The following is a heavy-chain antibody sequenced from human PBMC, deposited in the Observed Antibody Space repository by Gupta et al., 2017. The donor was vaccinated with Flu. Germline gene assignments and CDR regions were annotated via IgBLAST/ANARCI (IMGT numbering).Heavy chain of an antibody. CDR1: GFSFSNFA. D-gene: IGHD3-3*01. V-gene: IGHV3-23*01. Sequence: EVQLSESGGGLVQPGGSLRLSCAASGFSFSNFAMNWVRRAPGKGLEWVASISGGGGSTYYADSVKGRFTISKDKSKNSLYLQMDNLRAEDTALYFCAKSSNDVWVELGGGFDYWGQGSLVTVSS. CDR3: AKSSNDVWVELGGGFDY. J-gene: IGHJ4*02. CDR2: ISGGGGST.